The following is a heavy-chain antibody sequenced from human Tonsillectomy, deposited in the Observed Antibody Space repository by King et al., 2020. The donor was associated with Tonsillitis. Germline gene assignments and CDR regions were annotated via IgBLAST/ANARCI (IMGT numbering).Heavy chain of an antibody. Sequence: QLVQSGAEVKKPGESLKISCNGSGYSFTSSWIGWVRQMPGKGLEWMGIIYPGDADTRYSPSFQGQVTISAAKSISTAYLQWSTLKASDTAIYYCARLEAGAGPRYWYFDLWGRGTLVTVSS. V-gene: IGHV5-51*03. CDR3: ARLEAGAGPRYWYFDL. J-gene: IGHJ2*01. CDR1: GYSFTSSW. D-gene: IGHD6-13*01. CDR2: IYPGDADT.